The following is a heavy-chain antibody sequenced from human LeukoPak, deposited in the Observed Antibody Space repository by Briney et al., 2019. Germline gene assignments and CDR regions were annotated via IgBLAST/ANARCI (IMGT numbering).Heavy chain of an antibody. V-gene: IGHV3-11*01. J-gene: IGHJ5*02. CDR1: GFTCNDYY. CDR3: ATDGAGFDT. Sequence: GGYLRRSCAASGFTCNDYYMSRLRKAPGNGRKWLSYINIGGTNTDHTDSGKVRFTISRDNAKKSLYLEINNLRAEDTAVYYCATDGAGFDTWGQGVLVTVSS. CDR2: INIGGTNT.